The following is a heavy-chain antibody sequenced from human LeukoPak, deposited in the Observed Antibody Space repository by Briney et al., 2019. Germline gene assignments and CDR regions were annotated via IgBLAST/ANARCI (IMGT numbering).Heavy chain of an antibody. Sequence: GASVKVSCKASGYTFTSYDINWVRQATGQGLEWMGWMNPNSGNTGYAQKFQGRVTMTRNTSISTAYMELSSLRSEDTAVYYWARGDYYDSSGYGGGDYYYYGMDVWGQGTTVTVSS. CDR2: MNPNSGNT. CDR3: ARGDYYDSSGYGGGDYYYYGMDV. J-gene: IGHJ6*02. CDR1: GYTFTSYD. D-gene: IGHD3-22*01. V-gene: IGHV1-8*01.